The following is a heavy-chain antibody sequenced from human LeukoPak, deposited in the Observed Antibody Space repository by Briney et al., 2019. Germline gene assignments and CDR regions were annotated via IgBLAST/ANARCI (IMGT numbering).Heavy chain of an antibody. Sequence: ASVKVSCKASGYTFTSYYMHWLRQAPGQGLEWMGIINPSGGSTSYAQKFQGRVTMTRDTSTSTVYMELSSLRSEDTAVYYCAREFSRRHYVWGSYPPPGYWGQGTLVTVSS. D-gene: IGHD3-16*02. CDR1: GYTFTSYY. CDR2: INPSGGST. V-gene: IGHV1-46*01. J-gene: IGHJ4*02. CDR3: AREFSRRHYVWGSYPPPGY.